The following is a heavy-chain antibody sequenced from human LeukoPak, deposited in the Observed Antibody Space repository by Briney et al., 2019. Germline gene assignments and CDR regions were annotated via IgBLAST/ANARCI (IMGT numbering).Heavy chain of an antibody. J-gene: IGHJ4*02. CDR3: AKDIDSGFSGTPCYFDY. Sequence: GGSLRLSCAASGFTFDDYAMHWVRQAPGKGLESVSGISWNSGSIGYADSVKGRFTISRDNAKNSLYLQMNSLRAEDMALYYCAKDIDSGFSGTPCYFDYWGQGTLVTVSS. D-gene: IGHD2/OR15-2a*01. CDR2: ISWNSGSI. CDR1: GFTFDDYA. V-gene: IGHV3-9*03.